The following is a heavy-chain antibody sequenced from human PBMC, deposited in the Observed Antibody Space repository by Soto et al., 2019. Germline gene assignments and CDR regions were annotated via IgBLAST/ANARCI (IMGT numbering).Heavy chain of an antibody. CDR3: AKESRPVEMATISYFDY. CDR1: GFTFSSYA. Sequence: GGSLRLSCAASGFTFSSYAMSWVRQAPGKGLEWVSAISGSGGSTYYADSVKGRFTISRDNSKNTLYLQMNSLRAEDTAVYYCAKESRPVEMATISYFDYWGQGTLVTVSS. D-gene: IGHD5-12*01. J-gene: IGHJ4*02. CDR2: ISGSGGST. V-gene: IGHV3-23*01.